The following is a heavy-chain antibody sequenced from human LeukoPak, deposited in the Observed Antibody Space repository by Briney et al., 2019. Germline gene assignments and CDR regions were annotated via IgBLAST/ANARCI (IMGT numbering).Heavy chain of an antibody. V-gene: IGHV4-59*01. CDR3: AREGRQDYVYFDC. Sequence: PSETLSLTCTVSGDSIISYYWSWIRQPPGKGLEWMGYINYSGNTNYNPSLKSRVTISVDTSKNQFSLRLTSVTAADTAVYYCAREGRQDYVYFDCWGQGTLVTVSS. CDR1: GDSIISYY. J-gene: IGHJ4*02. D-gene: IGHD4-17*01. CDR2: INYSGNT.